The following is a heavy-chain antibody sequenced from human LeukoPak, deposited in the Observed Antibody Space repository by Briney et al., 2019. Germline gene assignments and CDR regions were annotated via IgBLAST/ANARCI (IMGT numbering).Heavy chain of an antibody. Sequence: ASVKVSCKASGYTFTGYYMHWVRQAPGQGLEWMGWINPNSGGTNYAQKFQGRVTMTRDTSISTAYMELRRLRSDDTAVYYCARANAVATTISHGYWGRGTLVTVSS. CDR2: INPNSGGT. CDR1: GYTFTGYY. V-gene: IGHV1-2*02. J-gene: IGHJ4*02. D-gene: IGHD5-24*01. CDR3: ARANAVATTISHGY.